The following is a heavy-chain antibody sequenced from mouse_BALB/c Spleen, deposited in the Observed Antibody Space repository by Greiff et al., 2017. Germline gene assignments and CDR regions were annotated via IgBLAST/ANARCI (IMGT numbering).Heavy chain of an antibody. J-gene: IGHJ4*01. CDR2: ISSGSSTI. V-gene: IGHV5-17*02. CDR3: ARSWTRDAMDY. Sequence: EVNVVESGGGLVQPGGSRKLSCAASGFTFSSFGMHWVRQAPEKGLEWVAYISSGSSTIYYADTVKGRFTISRDNPKNTLFLQMTSLRSEDTAMYYCARSWTRDAMDYWGQGTSVTVSS. CDR1: GFTFSSFG.